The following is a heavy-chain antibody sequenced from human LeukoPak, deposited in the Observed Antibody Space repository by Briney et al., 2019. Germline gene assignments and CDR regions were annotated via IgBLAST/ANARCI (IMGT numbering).Heavy chain of an antibody. V-gene: IGHV4-39*07. D-gene: IGHD6-6*01. Sequence: SETLSLTCTVSGGSISSSSYYWGWIRQPPGKGLEWIGSIYYSGSTNYNPSLKSRVTISVDTSKNQFSLKLSSVTAADTAVYYCARGYSSSFYYYYYMDVWGKGTTVTVSS. CDR3: ARGYSSSFYYYYYMDV. CDR2: IYYSGST. CDR1: GGSISSSSYY. J-gene: IGHJ6*03.